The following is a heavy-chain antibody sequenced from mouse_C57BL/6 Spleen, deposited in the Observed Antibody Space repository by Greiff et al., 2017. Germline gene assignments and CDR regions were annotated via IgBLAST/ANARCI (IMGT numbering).Heavy chain of an antibody. CDR2: IHPNSGST. CDR3: ARRYYDGYSTHYFDY. V-gene: IGHV1-64*01. CDR1: GYTFTSYW. Sequence: QVQLQQPGAELVKPGASVKLSCKASGYTFTSYWMHWVKQRPGQGLEWIGMIHPNSGSTNYNEKFKSKATLTVDKSSSTAYMQLSSLTSEHSAVYYGARRYYDGYSTHYFDYWGQGTTLTVSS. D-gene: IGHD2-3*01. J-gene: IGHJ2*01.